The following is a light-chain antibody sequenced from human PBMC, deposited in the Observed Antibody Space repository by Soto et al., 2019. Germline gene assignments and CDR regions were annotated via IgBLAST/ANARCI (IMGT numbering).Light chain of an antibody. CDR3: QQHNNWPPYT. V-gene: IGKV3-15*01. CDR2: GAS. CDR1: QSISSN. Sequence: EIVLTQSPATLSVSPGERATLSCRASQSISSNLAWYQQKPGQAPRLLIYGASTRATGIPARFSGSGSGTEFTLTISSLQSEDFAVYYCQQHNNWPPYTCGPGTKLEIK. J-gene: IGKJ2*01.